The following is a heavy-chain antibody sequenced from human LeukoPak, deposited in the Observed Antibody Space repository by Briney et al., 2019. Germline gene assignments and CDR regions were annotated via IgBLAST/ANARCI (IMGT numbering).Heavy chain of an antibody. J-gene: IGHJ4*02. CDR3: AKDDYYGSGSYTD. V-gene: IGHV3-33*06. Sequence: GGSLRLSCAASGFTFSSYGMHWVRQAPGKGLEWVAVIWYDGSNKYYADSVKGRFTISRDNSKNTLYLQMNSLRAEDTAVYYCAKDDYYGSGSYTDWGQGTLVTVSS. CDR2: IWYDGSNK. CDR1: GFTFSSYG. D-gene: IGHD3-10*01.